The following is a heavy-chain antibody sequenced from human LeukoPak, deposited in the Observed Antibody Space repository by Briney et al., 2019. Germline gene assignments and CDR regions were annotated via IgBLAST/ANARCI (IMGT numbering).Heavy chain of an antibody. CDR1: GGSFSGYH. V-gene: IGHV4-34*01. D-gene: IGHD1-20*01. CDR2: INHSGST. J-gene: IGHJ4*02. Sequence: SETLSLPCAVYGGSFSGYHWSWIRPPPGKGLEWIGEINHSGSTNYNPSLKSRVTISVDTSKNQFSLKLSSVTAADTAVYYCASITRADYWGQGTLVTVSS. CDR3: ASITRADY.